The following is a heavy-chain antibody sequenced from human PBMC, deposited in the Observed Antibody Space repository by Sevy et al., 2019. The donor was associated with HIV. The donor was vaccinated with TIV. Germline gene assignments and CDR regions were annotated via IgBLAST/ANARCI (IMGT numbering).Heavy chain of an antibody. D-gene: IGHD3-3*01. V-gene: IGHV3-21*01. Sequence: GGSLRLSCAASGFTFSSYNINWVRQAPGKGLEWVSSITSGSSYIFYADSVKGRFTTSRDNAKNSLYLQINSLRAEDTAVYYCARDKTILEGRYGMDVWGQGTTVTVSS. CDR1: GFTFSSYN. J-gene: IGHJ6*02. CDR2: ITSGSSYI. CDR3: ARDKTILEGRYGMDV.